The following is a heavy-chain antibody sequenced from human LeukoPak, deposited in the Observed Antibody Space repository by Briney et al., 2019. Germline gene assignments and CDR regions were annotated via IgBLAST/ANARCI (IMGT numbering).Heavy chain of an antibody. J-gene: IGHJ4*02. CDR3: ARCPRDNCRGGFDY. CDR1: GFTFSSNA. Sequence: PGGSLRLSCTPSGFTFSSNAMTWVRQAPGEGLEWVSSINRGTNTYYTDSVRGRFTISRDNSKNRLFLQMDSLRAEDTAFYYCARCPRDNCRGGFDYWGQEALVTVSS. V-gene: IGHV3-23*01. D-gene: IGHD1-1*01. CDR2: INRGTNT.